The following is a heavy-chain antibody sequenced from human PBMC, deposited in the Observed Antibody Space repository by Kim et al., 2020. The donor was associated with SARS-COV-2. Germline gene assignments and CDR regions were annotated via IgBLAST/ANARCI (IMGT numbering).Heavy chain of an antibody. CDR1: GFPFSSYA. CDR2: IIGGSDPT. V-gene: IGHV3-23*01. Sequence: GGSLRLSCAASGFPFSSYAMSWVRQAPAKGLEWVSTIIGGSDPTLYADSVKGRFTISRDNSKNTLYLQMNSLRVEDTAIYYCAKGGSDSSWSSSNYWGQGTLVTVSS. CDR3: AKGGSDSSWSSSNY. J-gene: IGHJ4*02. D-gene: IGHD2-21*01.